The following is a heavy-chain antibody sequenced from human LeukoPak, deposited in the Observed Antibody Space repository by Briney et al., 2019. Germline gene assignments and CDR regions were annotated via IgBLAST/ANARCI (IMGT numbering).Heavy chain of an antibody. V-gene: IGHV3-23*01. Sequence: GGSLRLSCAASGFTFSSYAMSWVRQAPGKGLEWVSAISGSGGSTYYADSVKGRFTISRDNSKNTLYLQMNSLRAEDTAVYYCAKRTRAAARDYYHYGMDVWGQGTTVTVSS. CDR3: AKRTRAAARDYYHYGMDV. CDR1: GFTFSSYA. J-gene: IGHJ6*02. D-gene: IGHD6-13*01. CDR2: ISGSGGST.